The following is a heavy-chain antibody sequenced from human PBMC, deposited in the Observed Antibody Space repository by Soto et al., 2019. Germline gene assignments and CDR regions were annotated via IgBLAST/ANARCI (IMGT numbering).Heavy chain of an antibody. D-gene: IGHD2-2*01. CDR3: ARVVVPAAICLRAHSCYYYMDV. V-gene: IGHV4-34*01. CDR1: GGSFSGYY. J-gene: IGHJ6*03. CDR2: INHSGST. Sequence: SETLSLTCAVYGGSFSGYYWSWIRQPPGKGLEWIGEINHSGSTNYNPSLKSRVTISVDTSKNQFSLKLGSVTAADTAVYYCARVVVPAAICLRAHSCYYYMDVWGKGTTVTVSS.